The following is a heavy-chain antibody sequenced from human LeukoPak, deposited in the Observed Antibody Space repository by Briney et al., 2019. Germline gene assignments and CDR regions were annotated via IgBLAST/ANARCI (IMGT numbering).Heavy chain of an antibody. CDR2: INPNSGGT. Sequence: GASVKVSCKASGYTFTGYYMHSVRQAPGQGLEWMGRINPNSGGTNNAQKFQGTVTMTRDTTISTAYMELSRLKSDDTAVYYCARGGEEVAAPSGYYWGQGTLVTVSS. CDR3: ARGGEEVAAPSGYY. V-gene: IGHV1-2*06. J-gene: IGHJ4*02. CDR1: GYTFTGYY. D-gene: IGHD2-15*01.